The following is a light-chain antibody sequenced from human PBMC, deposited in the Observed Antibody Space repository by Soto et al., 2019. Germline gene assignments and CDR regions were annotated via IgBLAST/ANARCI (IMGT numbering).Light chain of an antibody. CDR3: QQYNNWPTIT. V-gene: IGKV3-15*01. J-gene: IGKJ5*01. Sequence: EIVMTQSPATLPVSPGERATLSCRDSQSVSSNLAWYQQKPGQAPRLLXYGASTRANGIPVRFSGSGSGTELTLIISSLQSEDFSVYYCQQYNNWPTITFGQGTRLEIK. CDR2: GAS. CDR1: QSVSSN.